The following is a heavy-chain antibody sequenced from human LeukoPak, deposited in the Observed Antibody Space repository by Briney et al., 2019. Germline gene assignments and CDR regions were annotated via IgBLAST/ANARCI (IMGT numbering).Heavy chain of an antibody. Sequence: GESLKISCKGSGYSFTSYWIGWVRQMPGKGLEWMGIIYPGDSDTRYSPSFQGQVTISADKSISTAYLQWSSLKASDTAMYYYARGGYDSSGYYPRRFDYWGQGTLVTVSS. CDR1: GYSFTSYW. D-gene: IGHD3-22*01. CDR2: IYPGDSDT. V-gene: IGHV5-51*01. J-gene: IGHJ4*02. CDR3: ARGGYDSSGYYPRRFDY.